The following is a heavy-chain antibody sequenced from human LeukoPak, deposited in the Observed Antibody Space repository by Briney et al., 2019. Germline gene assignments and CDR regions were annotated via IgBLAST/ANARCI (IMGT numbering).Heavy chain of an antibody. CDR3: ASLSSIGVANAFDI. D-gene: IGHD5-12*01. CDR1: GFTFSSYA. CDR2: ISYDGSNK. Sequence: GGSLRLSCAASGFTFSSYAMHWVRQAPGKGLEWVAVISYDGSNKYYADSVKGRFTISRDNSKNTLYLQMNSLRAEDTAVYYCASLSSIGVANAFDIWGQGTMVTVSS. J-gene: IGHJ3*02. V-gene: IGHV3-30-3*01.